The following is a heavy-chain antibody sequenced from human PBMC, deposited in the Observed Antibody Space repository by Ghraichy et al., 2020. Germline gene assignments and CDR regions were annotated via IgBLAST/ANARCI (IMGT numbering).Heavy chain of an antibody. D-gene: IGHD3-10*01. J-gene: IGHJ5*02. CDR1: GFTFSDSA. V-gene: IGHV3-73*01. CDR3: TGTMVRGADNWFDP. Sequence: GGSLRLSCAASGFTFSDSAMHWVRQASGKGLEWVGRIRSKANNYATAYAASVKGRFTISRDDSKNTAYLQMNSLETEDTAVYYCTGTMVRGADNWFDPWGQGTLVTVSS. CDR2: IRSKANNYAT.